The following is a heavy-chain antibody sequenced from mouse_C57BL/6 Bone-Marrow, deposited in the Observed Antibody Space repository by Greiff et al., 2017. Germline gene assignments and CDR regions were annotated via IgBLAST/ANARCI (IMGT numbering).Heavy chain of an antibody. V-gene: IGHV5-17*01. CDR3: AAHYYVSSDWYFDV. J-gene: IGHJ1*03. CDR1: GFTFSDYG. CDR2: ISSGSSTI. D-gene: IGHD1-1*01. Sequence: EVQLVESGGGLVKPGGSLKLSCAASGFTFSDYGMHWVRQAPEKGLEWVAYISSGSSTIYYADTGKCRFTISRDNAKNTLFLQMTSLRSEDTAMYYCAAHYYVSSDWYFDVWGTGTTVTVSS.